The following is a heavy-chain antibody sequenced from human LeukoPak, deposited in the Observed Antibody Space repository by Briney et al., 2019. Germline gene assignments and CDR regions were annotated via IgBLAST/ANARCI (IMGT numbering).Heavy chain of an antibody. Sequence: GSLRLSCAASGFTFSSYSMNWVRQAPGKGLEWVSSISSSSSYIYYADSVKGRFTISRDNAKNSLYLQMNSLRAEDTAVYYCARVITMVRGAPYGMDVWGQGTTVTVSS. V-gene: IGHV3-21*01. CDR1: GFTFSSYS. D-gene: IGHD3-10*01. CDR3: ARVITMVRGAPYGMDV. J-gene: IGHJ6*02. CDR2: ISSSSSYI.